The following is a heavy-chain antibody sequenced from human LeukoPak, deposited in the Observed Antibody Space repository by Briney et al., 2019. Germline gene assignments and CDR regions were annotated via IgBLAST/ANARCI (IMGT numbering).Heavy chain of an antibody. CDR1: GFTFSSYG. D-gene: IGHD6-19*01. V-gene: IGHV3-30*03. CDR3: ARPGIAVAGTSI. Sequence: GGSLRLSCAASGFTFSSYGMHWVRQAPGKGLEWVAVISYDGGNSYYADSVKGRFTISRDNSKNTLYLQMNSLRAEDTAVYYCARPGIAVAGTSIWGQGTLVTVSS. J-gene: IGHJ4*02. CDR2: ISYDGGNS.